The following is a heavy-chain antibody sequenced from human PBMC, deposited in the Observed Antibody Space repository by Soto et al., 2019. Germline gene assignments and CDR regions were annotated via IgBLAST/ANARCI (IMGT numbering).Heavy chain of an antibody. D-gene: IGHD3-16*01. J-gene: IGHJ3*02. V-gene: IGHV3-23*01. CDR3: AKVFRFTESPNDGFDI. Sequence: EVQLLQSGGGLVQPGGSLRLSCAASGFAFSNFAMKWVRQTATKGLEWVPGITVSGKTYYADYVQGRVTISREIFKNTLNLQMDCLRAEDTALSFCAKVFRFTESPNDGFDIWWPGTVFTGSS. CDR2: ITVSGKT. CDR1: GFAFSNFA.